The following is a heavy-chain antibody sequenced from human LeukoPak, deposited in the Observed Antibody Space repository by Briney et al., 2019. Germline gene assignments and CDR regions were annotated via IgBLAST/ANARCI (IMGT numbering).Heavy chain of an antibody. CDR2: IKSDGST. CDR3: ARAPSEIGGYYPEYFRH. CDR1: GFTFSTYW. D-gene: IGHD3-22*01. V-gene: IGHV3-74*01. Sequence: PGGSLSLSCAASGFTFSTYWMHWVRQAPGKGLVWVSRIKSDGSTNYADSVKGRFTISRDNAKNTVSLQMNSLRPEDTGVYYCARAPSEIGGYYPEYFRHWVQGTLVTVSS. J-gene: IGHJ1*01.